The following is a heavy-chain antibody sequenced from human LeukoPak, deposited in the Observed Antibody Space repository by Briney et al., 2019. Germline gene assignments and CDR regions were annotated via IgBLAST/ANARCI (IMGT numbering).Heavy chain of an antibody. CDR1: GVSITSDAYY. V-gene: IGHV4-31*03. J-gene: IGHJ3*02. D-gene: IGHD3-22*01. Sequence: PSETLSLTCTVSGVSITSDAYYWIWIRQHPGKGLEWIGYIYYTGATDYSPSLKSRVIISLDTSKNQFSLNLSSVTAADTAVYYCSRDATYFYDRSGYYYPYDAFNIWGQGTMVTVSS. CDR3: SRDATYFYDRSGYYYPYDAFNI. CDR2: IYYTGAT.